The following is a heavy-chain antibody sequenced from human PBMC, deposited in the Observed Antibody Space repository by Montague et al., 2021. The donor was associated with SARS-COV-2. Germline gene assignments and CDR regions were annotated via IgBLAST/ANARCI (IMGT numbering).Heavy chain of an antibody. CDR1: GGSISSGGYY. J-gene: IGHJ3*02. D-gene: IGHD3-22*01. V-gene: IGHV4-31*03. Sequence: TLSLTCTVSGGSISSGGYYWSWIRQHPGEGPEWIGYIYYSGSTYYNPSLKSRVTISVDTSKNQFSLKLSSVTAADTAVYYCARVQGITMIVVVIGAFDIWGQGTMVTVSS. CDR2: IYYSGST. CDR3: ARVQGITMIVVVIGAFDI.